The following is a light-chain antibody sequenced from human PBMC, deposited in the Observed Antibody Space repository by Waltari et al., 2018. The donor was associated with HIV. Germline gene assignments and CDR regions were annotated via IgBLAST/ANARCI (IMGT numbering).Light chain of an antibody. Sequence: DIQMTQSPSALSASLGATAVITCRASQAISSYLNWYQQKSNKAPVLLVYSAYKLQSGAPSRFRGAGSGRDFSLSITGLQTEDFATYFCQQSYDSPFNFGPGT. CDR1: QAISSY. CDR3: QQSYDSPFN. V-gene: IGKV1-39*01. J-gene: IGKJ3*01. CDR2: SAY.